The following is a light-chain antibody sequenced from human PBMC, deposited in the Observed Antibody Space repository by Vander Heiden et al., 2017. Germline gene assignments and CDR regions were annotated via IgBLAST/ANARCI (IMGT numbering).Light chain of an antibody. CDR2: GAS. CDR3: QQYGSSLIT. V-gene: IGKV3-20*01. Sequence: EIVLTQSPGTLSLSPGERATLSCRASQSVNNNYLAWYQQKPGQAPRLLIYGASNRAAGIPDRFSGSGSGTDFTLTISRLEPEDFAVYYCQQYGSSLITFGQGTRLETK. J-gene: IGKJ5*01. CDR1: QSVNNNY.